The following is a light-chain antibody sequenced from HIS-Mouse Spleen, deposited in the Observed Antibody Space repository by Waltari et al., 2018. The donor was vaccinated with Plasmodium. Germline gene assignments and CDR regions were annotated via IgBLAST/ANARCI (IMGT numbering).Light chain of an antibody. CDR2: AES. V-gene: IGKV1-39*01. CDR1: HSISSY. Sequence: DIQMTQSPSSLSASVGDRVTITCRASHSISSYLNWYHQKPWKAPKLLIYAESSLQSGGPSRFSGSGSGTDCNLTISSLQPEDFATYYCQQNYNTWTFGQGTKVEIK. J-gene: IGKJ1*01. CDR3: QQNYNTWT.